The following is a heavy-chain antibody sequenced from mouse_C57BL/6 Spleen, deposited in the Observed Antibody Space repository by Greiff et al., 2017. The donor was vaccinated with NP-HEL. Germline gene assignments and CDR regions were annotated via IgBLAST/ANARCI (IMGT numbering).Heavy chain of an antibody. J-gene: IGHJ3*01. CDR1: GYAFSSYW. V-gene: IGHV1-80*01. CDR3: ARGGWLLQAY. D-gene: IGHD2-3*01. CDR2: IYPGDGDT. Sequence: VQLKESGAELVKPGASVKISCKASGYAFSSYWMNWVKQRPGKGLEWIGQIYPGDGDTNYNGKFKGKATLTADKSSSTAYMQLSSLTSEDSAVYFCARGGWLLQAYWGQGTLVTVSA.